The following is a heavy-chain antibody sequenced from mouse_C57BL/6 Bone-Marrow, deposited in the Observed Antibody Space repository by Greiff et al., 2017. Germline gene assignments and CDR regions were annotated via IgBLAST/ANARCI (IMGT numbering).Heavy chain of an antibody. Sequence: DVMLVESGGGLVQPGESLKLSCESNEYEFPSHDMSWVRKTPEKRLELVAAINSDGGSTYYPDSVKGRFTISRDNAKNTLYLQMSSLKSEDTAMYYCARHGGLRPLDYWGQGTTLTVSS. D-gene: IGHD2-4*01. J-gene: IGHJ2*01. CDR3: ARHGGLRPLDY. CDR2: INSDGGST. CDR1: EYEFPSHD. V-gene: IGHV5-2*03.